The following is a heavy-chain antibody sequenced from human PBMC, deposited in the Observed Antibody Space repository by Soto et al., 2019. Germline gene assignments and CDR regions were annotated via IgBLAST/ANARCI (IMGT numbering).Heavy chain of an antibody. CDR2: ISAYNGNT. CDR1: GYTFTSYG. Sequence: ASVKVSCKASGYTFTSYGISWVRQAPGQGLEWMGWISAYNGNTNYAQKLQGRVTMTTDTSTSTAYMELRSLRSDDTAVYYCARYRFYYDFWWGYWYYGEYWGQGTLVTFSS. CDR3: ARYRFYYDFWWGYWYYGEY. D-gene: IGHD3-3*01. J-gene: IGHJ4*02. V-gene: IGHV1-18*04.